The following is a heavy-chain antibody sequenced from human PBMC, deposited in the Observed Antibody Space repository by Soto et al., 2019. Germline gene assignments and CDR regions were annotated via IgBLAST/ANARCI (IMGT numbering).Heavy chain of an antibody. CDR3: AAGLRGSNYLYYYYYSMDV. Sequence: SVKVSCKASEFTFTNSAVQWVRQARGQRLEWIGWIVVGSGNTNYAQKFQERVTFTRDMSTSTAYMELSSLRSEDTAVYYCAAGLRGSNYLYYYYYSMDVWGQGTTVTVSS. CDR2: IVVGSGNT. CDR1: EFTFTNSA. J-gene: IGHJ6*02. V-gene: IGHV1-58*01. D-gene: IGHD1-26*01.